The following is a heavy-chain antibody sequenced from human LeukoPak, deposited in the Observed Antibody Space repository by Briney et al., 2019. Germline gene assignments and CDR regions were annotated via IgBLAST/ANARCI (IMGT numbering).Heavy chain of an antibody. Sequence: SETLSLTCAVYGGSFSVYYWSWIRQPPGKGLEWIGEINHSGSTNYNPSLKSRVTISVDTSKNQLSLKLSSVTAADTAVYYCAREFGYGDYGGYYYYYGMDVWGQGTTVTVSS. CDR2: INHSGST. CDR3: AREFGYGDYGGYYYYYGMDV. J-gene: IGHJ6*02. V-gene: IGHV4-34*01. CDR1: GGSFSVYY. D-gene: IGHD4-17*01.